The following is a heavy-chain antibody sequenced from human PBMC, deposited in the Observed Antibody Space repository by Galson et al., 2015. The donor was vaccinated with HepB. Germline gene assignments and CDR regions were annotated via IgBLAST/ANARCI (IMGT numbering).Heavy chain of an antibody. Sequence: SVKVSCKASGYTFFSYGISWVRQAPGQGLEWMGWISAYSGDTNYAQNLQGRVTMTTDTSTSTAYMELRSLRSDDTAVYYCARDPEAVADTHPVFDYWGQGTLITVSS. D-gene: IGHD6-19*01. CDR1: GYTFFSYG. CDR3: ARDPEAVADTHPVFDY. V-gene: IGHV1-18*01. CDR2: ISAYSGDT. J-gene: IGHJ4*02.